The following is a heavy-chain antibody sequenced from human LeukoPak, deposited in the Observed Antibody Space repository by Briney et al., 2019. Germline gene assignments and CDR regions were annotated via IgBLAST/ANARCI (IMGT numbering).Heavy chain of an antibody. V-gene: IGHV1-2*02. CDR1: GYTFTGYY. CDR3: AREGGYCSSTSCYHFDY. CDR2: INPNSGGT. J-gene: IGHJ4*02. D-gene: IGHD2-2*01. Sequence: ASVKVSCKASGYTFTGYYMHWVRQAPGQGLEWMGWINPNSGGTNYAQKFQGRVTMTRDTSISTAYMELSRLRSDDTAVYYCAREGGYCSSTSCYHFDYWGQGTLVTVSS.